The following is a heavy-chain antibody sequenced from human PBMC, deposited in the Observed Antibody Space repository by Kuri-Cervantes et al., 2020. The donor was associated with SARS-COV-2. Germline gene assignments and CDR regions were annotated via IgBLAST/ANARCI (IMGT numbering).Heavy chain of an antibody. CDR2: ISGSGGST. CDR1: GFTFSSYA. D-gene: IGHD6-19*01. J-gene: IGHJ4*02. CDR3: AKASPTSYSSGWYAHY. V-gene: IGHV3-23*01. Sequence: GESLKISCAASGFTFSSYAMSWVRQAPGKGLEWVSTISGSGGSTYYADSVKGWFTISRDNSKNTLYLQMNSLRAEDTAVYYCAKASPTSYSSGWYAHYWGQGTLVTVSS.